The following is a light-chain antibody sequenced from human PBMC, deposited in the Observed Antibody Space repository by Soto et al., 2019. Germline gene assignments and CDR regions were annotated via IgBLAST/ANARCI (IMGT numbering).Light chain of an antibody. J-gene: IGLJ1*01. CDR2: EVS. CDR3: SSYTSSSTPYV. Sequence: QSALTQPASVSGFPGQSITISCTGTSSDVGGYNYVSWYQQHPGKAPKLMIYEVSNRPSGVSNRFSGSKSANTASLTISGLQAEDEADYYCSSYTSSSTPYVFGTGTKLTVL. CDR1: SSDVGGYNY. V-gene: IGLV2-14*01.